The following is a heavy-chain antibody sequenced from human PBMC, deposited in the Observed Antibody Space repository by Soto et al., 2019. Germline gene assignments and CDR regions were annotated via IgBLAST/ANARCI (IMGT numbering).Heavy chain of an antibody. CDR3: ARDRVGLAY. V-gene: IGHV4-59*12. CDR2: NYYSGST. D-gene: IGHD1-26*01. Sequence: SETLSLTCTVSGGSISNYFWTWIRQPPGKGLEWIGHNYYSGSTNYNPALKSRVTISVDTSKNQFSLKLSSVTAAGTAVYYCARDRVGLAYWGQGTLVTVSS. J-gene: IGHJ4*02. CDR1: GGSISNYF.